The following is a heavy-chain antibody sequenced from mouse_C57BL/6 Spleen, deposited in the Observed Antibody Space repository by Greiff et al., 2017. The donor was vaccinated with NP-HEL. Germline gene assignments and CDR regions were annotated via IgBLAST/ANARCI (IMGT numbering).Heavy chain of an antibody. J-gene: IGHJ2*01. CDR1: GFTFSSYG. D-gene: IGHD3-3*01. CDR3: ARHLGRGYYFDS. Sequence: EVQGVESGGDLVKPGGSLKLSCAASGFTFSSYGMSWVRQTPDKRLEWVATISSGGSYPYYPDSVKGRFTISRDNAKNTLYLQMSSLKSEDTALYDCARHLGRGYYFDSWGHGTTLTVSS. CDR2: ISSGGSYP. V-gene: IGHV5-6*01.